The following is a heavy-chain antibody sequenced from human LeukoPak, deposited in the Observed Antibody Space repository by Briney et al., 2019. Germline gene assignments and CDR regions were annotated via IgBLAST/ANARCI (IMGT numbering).Heavy chain of an antibody. CDR1: GGTFSSYA. Sequence: GASVKVSCKASGGTFSSYAISWVRQAPGQGLEWMGRIIPIFGTANYAQKFQGRVTITTDESTSTAYMELCSLRPEDTAVYYCARGTSLGNDGEYYWGQGTLVTVSS. CDR3: ARGTSLGNDGEYY. V-gene: IGHV1-69*05. CDR2: IIPIFGTA. J-gene: IGHJ4*02. D-gene: IGHD1-1*01.